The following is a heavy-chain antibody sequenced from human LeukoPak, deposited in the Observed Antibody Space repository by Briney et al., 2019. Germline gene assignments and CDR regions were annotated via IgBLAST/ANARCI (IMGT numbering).Heavy chain of an antibody. CDR2: ISAYNGNT. V-gene: IGHV1-18*01. J-gene: IGHJ6*03. D-gene: IGHD6-6*01. Sequence: GASVKVSCKASGYTFTSYGFSWVRQAPGQGLEWMGWISAYNGNTNYAQKLQGRVTMTTDTSTSTAYMELRSLRSDDTAVYYCARIGSSSFSYYYYYMDVWGKGTTVTVSS. CDR3: ARIGSSSFSYYYYYMDV. CDR1: GYTFTSYG.